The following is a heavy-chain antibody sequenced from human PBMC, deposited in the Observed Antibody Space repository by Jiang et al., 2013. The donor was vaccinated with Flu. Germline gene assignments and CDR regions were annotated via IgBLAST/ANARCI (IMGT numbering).Heavy chain of an antibody. CDR2: TKYRSKWYN. V-gene: IGHV6-1*01. CDR1: GDSVSSTSAA. CDR3: TREGDDVYDGYDF. J-gene: IGHJ3*01. Sequence: TLSLTCAISGDSVSSTSAAWNWIRQSPSRGLEWLGRTKYRSKWYNEYAESVKSRIIITPDTSTNQFSLQLRSVTPEDTAIYFCTREGDDVYDGYDFWGHGTMVTVSS. D-gene: IGHD2-21*02.